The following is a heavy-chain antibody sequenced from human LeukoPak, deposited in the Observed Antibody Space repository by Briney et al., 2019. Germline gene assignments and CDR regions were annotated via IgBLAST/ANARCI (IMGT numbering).Heavy chain of an antibody. CDR3: ARQWLGDAFDI. CDR2: IYTSGST. D-gene: IGHD3-22*01. V-gene: IGHV4-61*02. Sequence: SETLSLTCTVSGGSISSGSCYWSWIRQPAGKGLEWIGRIYTSGSTNYNPSLKSRVTISVDTSKNQFSLKLSSVTAADTAVYYCARQWLGDAFDIWGQGTMVTVSS. CDR1: GGSISSGSCY. J-gene: IGHJ3*02.